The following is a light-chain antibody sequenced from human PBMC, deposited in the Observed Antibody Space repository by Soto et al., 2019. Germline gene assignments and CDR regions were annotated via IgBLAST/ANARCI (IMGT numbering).Light chain of an antibody. CDR3: TSSTGSSTTV. V-gene: IGLV2-14*01. J-gene: IGLJ1*01. CDR2: DVT. CDR1: SSDVGGYNS. Sequence: QSALTQPASVSGSPGQSITISCTGTSSDVGGYNSVSWYRQYPGKAPKLIIFDVTDRPSGISTRFSGSKSGNTASLTISGLQAEDEAVFYCTSSTGSSTTVFGTGTKVTVL.